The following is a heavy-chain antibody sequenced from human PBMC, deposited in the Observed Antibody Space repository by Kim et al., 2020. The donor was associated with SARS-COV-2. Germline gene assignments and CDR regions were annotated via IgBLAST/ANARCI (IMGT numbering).Heavy chain of an antibody. Sequence: GGSLRLSCAASGFTFSSYWMHWVRQAPGKGLVWVSRINSDGSSTSYADSVKGRFTISRDNAKNTLYLQMNSLRAEDTAVYYCARVLLKQPPSYYYYYYGMDVWGQGTTVTVSS. CDR2: INSDGSST. CDR1: GFTFSSYW. D-gene: IGHD6-13*01. V-gene: IGHV3-74*01. CDR3: ARVLLKQPPSYYYYYYGMDV. J-gene: IGHJ6*02.